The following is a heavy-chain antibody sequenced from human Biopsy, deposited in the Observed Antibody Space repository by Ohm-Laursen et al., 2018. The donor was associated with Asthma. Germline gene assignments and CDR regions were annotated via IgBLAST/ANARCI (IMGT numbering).Heavy chain of an antibody. CDR3: VRGSSSWHHGPFHYYYGLDV. Sequence: GTLSLTCSLSSGSGGYMRSGNYYWGWIRQPPGKGLEWIGRFYYSGTTYYNPSHESRVTVPADTSKNQFSLKLTSVTAADTAVYYCVRGSSSWHHGPFHYYYGLDVWGQGTTATVSS. CDR1: SGSGGYMRSGNYY. V-gene: IGHV4-39*01. CDR2: FYYSGTT. J-gene: IGHJ6*02. D-gene: IGHD6-13*01.